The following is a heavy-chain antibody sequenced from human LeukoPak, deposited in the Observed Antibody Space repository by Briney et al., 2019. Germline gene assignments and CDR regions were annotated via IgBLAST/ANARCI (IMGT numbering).Heavy chain of an antibody. D-gene: IGHD3-10*01. V-gene: IGHV4-59*01. CDR2: IFNSGDT. Sequence: SETLSLTCTVSGGSISIYYWSWIRQPPGKGLEWIGYIFNSGDTNYNPSFKSRVTISEDTPKNQFSLKLSSVTAADTAVYYCVRDRELNYWGQGTLVTVSS. J-gene: IGHJ4*02. CDR3: VRDRELNY. CDR1: GGSISIYY.